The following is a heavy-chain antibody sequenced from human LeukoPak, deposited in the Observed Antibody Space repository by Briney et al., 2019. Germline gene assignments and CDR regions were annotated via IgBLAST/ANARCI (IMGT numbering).Heavy chain of an antibody. D-gene: IGHD2-15*01. CDR2: IKSKTDGGTT. V-gene: IGHV3-15*01. J-gene: IGHJ4*02. CDR3: TTDLMYSSGGSCYYADY. CDR1: GFTFSNAW. Sequence: GGSLRLSCAASGFTFSNAWMSWVRQAPGKGLEWVGRIKSKTDGGTTDYAAPVKGRFTISRDDSKNTLYLQMNSLKTEDTAVYYCTTDLMYSSGGSCYYADYWGQGTLVTVSS.